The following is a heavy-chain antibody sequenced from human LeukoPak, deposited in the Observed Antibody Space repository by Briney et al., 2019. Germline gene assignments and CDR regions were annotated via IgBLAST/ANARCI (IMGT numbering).Heavy chain of an antibody. CDR1: GFSISNNA. V-gene: IGHV3-30*02. CDR2: LRKDENNK. CDR3: TKGDDYGANTRLPKYNWFDP. D-gene: IGHD4-23*01. Sequence: GGPLKLSGAAPGFSISNNAMNWVPKAPGRGLKWVPFLRKDENNKNYADSVKGRFTISRDNSRDTLYLQMNSLRADDTAVYYCTKGDDYGANTRLPKYNWFDPWGQGTLVTVSS. J-gene: IGHJ5*02.